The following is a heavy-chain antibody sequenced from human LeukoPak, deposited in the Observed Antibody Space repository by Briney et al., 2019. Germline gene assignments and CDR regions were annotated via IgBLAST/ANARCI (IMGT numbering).Heavy chain of an antibody. J-gene: IGHJ3*02. CDR1: GGSFSGYY. Sequence: SETLSLTCAVYGGSFSGYYWSWIRQPPGKGLEWIGEINHSGSTNYNPSLESRVTISVDTSKNQFSLKLSSVTAADTAVYYCARGRWSSGWYGAFDIWGQGTMVTVSS. V-gene: IGHV4-34*01. D-gene: IGHD6-19*01. CDR2: INHSGST. CDR3: ARGRWSSGWYGAFDI.